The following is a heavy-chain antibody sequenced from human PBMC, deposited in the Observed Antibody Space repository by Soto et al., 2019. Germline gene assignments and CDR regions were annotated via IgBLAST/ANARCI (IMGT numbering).Heavy chain of an antibody. Sequence: SGPTLVNPTQTLTLTCTFSGFSLSTSGVGVGWIRQPPGKALEWLALIYWDDDKRYSSSLKNRLTITKDTSKNQVVLTMTNMDPVDTATYYCAHRLGPAESPTYDSGTSYFDFWGQGTLVTVSS. CDR3: AHRLGPAESPTYDSGTSYFDF. D-gene: IGHD3-10*01. CDR1: GFSLSTSGVG. V-gene: IGHV2-5*02. CDR2: IYWDDDK. J-gene: IGHJ4*02.